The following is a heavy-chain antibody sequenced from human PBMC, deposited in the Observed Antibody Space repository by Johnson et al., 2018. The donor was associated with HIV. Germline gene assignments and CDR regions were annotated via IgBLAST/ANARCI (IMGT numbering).Heavy chain of an antibody. V-gene: IGHV3-20*04. D-gene: IGHD1-26*01. J-gene: IGHJ3*02. CDR2: INWNGGCT. CDR3: ARVRLSGSYQGDAFDI. Sequence: VQLVESGGGVVRRGGSLRLSCAASGFRFEDHGLNWVPRAPGEGLEWVSGINWNGGCTAYGVPVKCRFPISRDNAKKSLYLQMNSLRGEYTALYYCARVRLSGSYQGDAFDIWGQGTMVTVSP. CDR1: GFRFEDHG.